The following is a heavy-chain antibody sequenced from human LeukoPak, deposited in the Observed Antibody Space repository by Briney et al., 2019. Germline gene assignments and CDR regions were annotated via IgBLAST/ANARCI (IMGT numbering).Heavy chain of an antibody. CDR3: ATGIVGAPLPFDY. V-gene: IGHV4-39*01. D-gene: IGHD1-26*01. J-gene: IGHJ4*02. Sequence: SETLSLTCTVSGGSISSSSYYWGWIRQPPGKGLEWIGSIYYSGSTYYNPSLKSRVTISVDTSKNQFSLKLSSVTAADTAVYYCATGIVGAPLPFDYWGQGTLVTVSS. CDR2: IYYSGST. CDR1: GGSISSSSYY.